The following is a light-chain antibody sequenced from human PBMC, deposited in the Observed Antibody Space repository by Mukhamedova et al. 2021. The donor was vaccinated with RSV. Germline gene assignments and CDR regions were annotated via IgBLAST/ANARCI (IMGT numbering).Light chain of an antibody. CDR3: NSRANSGFLYV. CDR1: TLTNFH. CDR2: GEN. Sequence: GDTLTNFHASWYQQKPGQAPLLVIFGENRRPSGIPDRFSGSSSGDIASLTITGAQAEDEADSYCNSRANSGFLYVFGPGTKVTVL. V-gene: IGLV3-19*01. J-gene: IGLJ1*01.